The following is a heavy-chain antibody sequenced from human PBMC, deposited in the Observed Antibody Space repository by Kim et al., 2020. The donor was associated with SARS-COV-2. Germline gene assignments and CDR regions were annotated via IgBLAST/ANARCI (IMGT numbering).Heavy chain of an antibody. CDR3: ARETVTTNDYGLDV. CDR1: GYIFTNYC. D-gene: IGHD4-4*01. Sequence: ASVKVSCKTSGYIFTNYCIHWVRQAPGQGLEWVGISYTTGVTIYEEKFQGRVTMTSDTSTSTAYMELSSLRSEDTAVYYCARETVTTNDYGLDVWGQGTTVIVSS. V-gene: IGHV1-46*01. J-gene: IGHJ6*02. CDR2: SYTTGVT.